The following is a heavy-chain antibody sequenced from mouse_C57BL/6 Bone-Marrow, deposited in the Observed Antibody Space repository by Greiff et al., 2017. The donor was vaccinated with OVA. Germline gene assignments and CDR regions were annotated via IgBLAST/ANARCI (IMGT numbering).Heavy chain of an antibody. J-gene: IGHJ1*03. CDR3: TYSNYGGWYFDV. CDR1: GFTFSNYW. D-gene: IGHD2-5*01. V-gene: IGHV6-3*01. CDR2: IRLKSDNYAT. Sequence: EVKLMESGGGLVQPGGSMKLSCVASGFTFSNYWMNWVRQSPEKGLEWVAQIRLKSDNYATHYAESVKGRFTISRDDSKSSVYLQMNNLRAEDTGIYYCTYSNYGGWYFDVWGTGTTVTVSS.